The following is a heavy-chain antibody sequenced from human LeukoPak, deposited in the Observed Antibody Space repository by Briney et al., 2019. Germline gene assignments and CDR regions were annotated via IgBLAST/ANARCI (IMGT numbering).Heavy chain of an antibody. J-gene: IGHJ5*02. CDR3: ARALVGYCSGGSCPENWFDP. Sequence: GASVKVSCKASGYTFTGYYMHWVRQAPGQGLEWMGWINPNSGSTNYAQKFQGRVTMTRDTSISTAYMELSRLRSDDTAVYYCARALVGYCSGGSCPENWFDPWGQGTLVTVSS. CDR2: INPNSGST. D-gene: IGHD2-15*01. V-gene: IGHV1-2*02. CDR1: GYTFTGYY.